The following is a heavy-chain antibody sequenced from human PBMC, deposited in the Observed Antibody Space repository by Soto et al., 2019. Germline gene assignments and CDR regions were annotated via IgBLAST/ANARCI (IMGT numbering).Heavy chain of an antibody. D-gene: IGHD6-19*01. CDR1: EFTFSSYA. J-gene: IGHJ6*02. CDR2: ISGSGGST. V-gene: IGHV3-23*01. CDR3: ARSIAVAVPYYFGVDV. Sequence: GSLRLSCAASEFTFSSYAMTWVRQSPGKGLEWVSAISGSGGSTYYADSVKGRFTISRDNSKNTLYLQVNSLSDEDTAIYYCARSIAVAVPYYFGVDVWGQGTTVTVSS.